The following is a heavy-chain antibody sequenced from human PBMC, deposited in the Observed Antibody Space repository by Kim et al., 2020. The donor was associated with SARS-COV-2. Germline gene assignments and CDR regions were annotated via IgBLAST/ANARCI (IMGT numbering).Heavy chain of an antibody. CDR1: GFTFDDYT. D-gene: IGHD2-21*01. V-gene: IGHV3-43*01. J-gene: IGHJ6*02. Sequence: GGSLRLSCAASGFTFDDYTMHWVRQAPGKGLEWVSLISWDGGSTYYADSVKGRFTISRDNSKNSLYLQMNSLRTEDTALYYCAKDMWGFRLHGHLADYYYGMDVWGQGTTVTVSS. CDR2: ISWDGGST. CDR3: AKDMWGFRLHGHLADYYYGMDV.